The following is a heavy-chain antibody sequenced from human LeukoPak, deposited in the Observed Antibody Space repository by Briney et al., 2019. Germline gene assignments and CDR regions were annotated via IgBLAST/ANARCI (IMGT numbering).Heavy chain of an antibody. D-gene: IGHD2-15*01. CDR2: ICSSSSTI. CDR3: ARDLTVVVVAASDHDAFDI. V-gene: IGHV3-48*01. J-gene: IGHJ3*02. CDR1: GFTFSSYS. Sequence: GGSLRLSCAASGFTFSSYSMNWVRQDLGKGLGWVSYICSSSSTIYYADSVKGRFTISRDNAKNSLYLQTNSMRAQDTAVYYCARDLTVVVVAASDHDAFDIWGQGTMVTVSS.